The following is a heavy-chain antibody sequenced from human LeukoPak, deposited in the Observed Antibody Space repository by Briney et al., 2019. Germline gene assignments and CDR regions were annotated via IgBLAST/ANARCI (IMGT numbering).Heavy chain of an antibody. CDR3: AKGVRAGTLGPDNWFDP. CDR2: ISGSGGST. V-gene: IGHV3-23*01. Sequence: GGSLRLFCTVSGFTVSSNSMSWVRQAPGKGLEWVSAISGSGGSTYYADSVKGRFTISRDNSKNTLYLQMNSLRAEDTAVYYCAKGVRAGTLGPDNWFDPWGQGTLVTVSS. D-gene: IGHD6-13*01. CDR1: GFTVSSNS. J-gene: IGHJ5*02.